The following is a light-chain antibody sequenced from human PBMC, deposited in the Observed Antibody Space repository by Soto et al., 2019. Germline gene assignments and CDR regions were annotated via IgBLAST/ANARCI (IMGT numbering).Light chain of an antibody. Sequence: EIVMTQSPATLSVSPGEGATLSCRASQSISSNLAWYQQKPGQAPRLLIYGAFTRATGIPARFSGSGSGTEFTLTISSLQSEDFAVYYCQQHSNWPPITFGQGTRLEIK. V-gene: IGKV3-15*01. CDR1: QSISSN. CDR3: QQHSNWPPIT. J-gene: IGKJ5*01. CDR2: GAF.